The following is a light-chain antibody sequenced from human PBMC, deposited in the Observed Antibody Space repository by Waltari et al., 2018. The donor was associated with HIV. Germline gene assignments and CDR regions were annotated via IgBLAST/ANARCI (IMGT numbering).Light chain of an antibody. CDR2: EVN. J-gene: IGLJ3*02. Sequence: QSALTQPPSASGSPGQSVTIPCTGTNSDIGASNYVSWYQQHPGKAPKFMIYEVNRRPSGVPDRFSGSKSGNTASLTVAGLQAEDEADYYCSSYAGSNNWVFGGGTKLTVL. V-gene: IGLV2-8*01. CDR1: NSDIGASNY. CDR3: SSYAGSNNWV.